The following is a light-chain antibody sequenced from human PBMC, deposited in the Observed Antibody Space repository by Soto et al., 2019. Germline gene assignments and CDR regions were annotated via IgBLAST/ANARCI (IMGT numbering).Light chain of an antibody. CDR3: QQYGSSPLN. CDR2: AAS. Sequence: EIVLTQSPGTLSLSPGERATLSCGASQSVNSNSLAWYQQKPDQAPRLLFYAASNRASGVPDRFSASGSGTDITLTISRLEPEDFAVYHCQQYGSSPLNFGGGTKVEIK. J-gene: IGKJ4*01. CDR1: QSVNSNS. V-gene: IGKV3-20*01.